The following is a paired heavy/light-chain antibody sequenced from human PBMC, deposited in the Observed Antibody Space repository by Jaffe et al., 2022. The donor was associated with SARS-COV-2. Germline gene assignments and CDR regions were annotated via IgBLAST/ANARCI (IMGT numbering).Heavy chain of an antibody. J-gene: IGHJ6*02. CDR2: ISGSGGST. V-gene: IGHV3-23*01. Sequence: EVQLLESGGGLVQPGGSLRLSCAASGFTFSTYAMSWVRQAPGKGLQWVSAISGSGGSTYYVDSVKGRFTISRDNSKNTLYLQMNSLRAEDTAVYYCAKDFNSRGVRGVMYWDVWGQGTTVTVSS. D-gene: IGHD3-10*01. CDR1: GFTFSTYA. CDR3: AKDFNSRGVRGVMYWDV.
Light chain of an antibody. Sequence: ETVMTQSPATLSVSPGERATLSCRASQSVSSNLAWYQQKPGQAPRLLIYGVSTRATGIPARFSGSGSGTEFTLTISSLQSEDFAVYYCHQYNNWPPTFGQGTKVEIK. J-gene: IGKJ1*01. V-gene: IGKV3-15*01. CDR2: GVS. CDR1: QSVSSN. CDR3: HQYNNWPPT.